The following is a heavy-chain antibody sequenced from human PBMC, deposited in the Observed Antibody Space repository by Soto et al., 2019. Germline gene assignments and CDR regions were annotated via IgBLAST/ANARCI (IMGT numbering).Heavy chain of an antibody. Sequence: PVGSLRLSCAPSSFTFSDYYMSWIRQAPGKGLEWVSYISSSGNTIHYADSVKGRFTISRDNAKNSLYLQMNSLRADDTAVYYCARDMFYYGSGTYYRFIDYWGQGTLVTVSS. CDR1: SFTFSDYY. D-gene: IGHD3-10*01. CDR2: ISSSGNTI. V-gene: IGHV3-11*01. CDR3: ARDMFYYGSGTYYRFIDY. J-gene: IGHJ4*01.